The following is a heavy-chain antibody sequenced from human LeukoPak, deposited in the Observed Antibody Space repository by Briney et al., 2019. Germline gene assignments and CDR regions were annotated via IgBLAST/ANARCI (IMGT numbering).Heavy chain of an antibody. CDR3: ARPKLTYYYDSSGYGAFDI. V-gene: IGHV4-39*07. D-gene: IGHD3-22*01. CDR1: GGPISSPNHF. Sequence: SETLSLTCTVSGGPISSPNHFWGWVRQPPGKGLEWIGSIYHSGSTYYNPSLKSRVTISVDTSKNQFSLKLSSVTAADTAVYYCARPKLTYYYDSSGYGAFDIWGQGTMVTVSS. CDR2: IYHSGST. J-gene: IGHJ3*02.